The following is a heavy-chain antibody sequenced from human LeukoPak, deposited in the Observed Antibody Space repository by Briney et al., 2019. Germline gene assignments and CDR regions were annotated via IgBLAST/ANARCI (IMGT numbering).Heavy chain of an antibody. CDR1: GFTFSSYW. D-gene: IGHD6-19*01. CDR2: IKQDGSEK. Sequence: TGGYLRLSCAASGFTFSSYWMSWVRQAPGKGLEWVANIKQDGSEKYYVDSVKGRFTISRDNAKNSLYLQMISLRAEDTAVYYCARSRSSSGWFNGYWGQGTLVTVSS. CDR3: ARSRSSSGWFNGY. J-gene: IGHJ4*02. V-gene: IGHV3-7*01.